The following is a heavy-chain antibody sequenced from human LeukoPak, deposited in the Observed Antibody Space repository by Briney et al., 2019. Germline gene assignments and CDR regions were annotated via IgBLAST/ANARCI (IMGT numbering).Heavy chain of an antibody. CDR1: GFTFSSYG. V-gene: IGHV3-30*02. CDR2: IWYGGSNK. J-gene: IGHJ5*02. Sequence: GGSLRLSCAASGFTFSSYGMHWVRQAPGKGLEWVAVIWYGGSNKYYADSVKGRFTISRDNSKNTLYLQMNSLRAEDTAVYYCAKSVARDTYDLSPWGQGTLVTVSS. CDR3: AKSVARDTYDLSP. D-gene: IGHD3-3*01.